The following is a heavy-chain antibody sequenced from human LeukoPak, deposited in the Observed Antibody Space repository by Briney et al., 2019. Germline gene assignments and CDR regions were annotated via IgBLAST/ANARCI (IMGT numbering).Heavy chain of an antibody. CDR2: ISGSGGNT. CDR3: AKDPEMATTPDYFDY. D-gene: IGHD5-24*01. J-gene: IGHJ4*02. CDR1: GFTFSSYA. Sequence: GGSLRLSCAASGFTFSSYAMTWVRQAPGKGLEWVSVISGSGGNTYHADSVKGRFTISRDNSKNTLSLQMNSLRAEDTAVYYCAKDPEMATTPDYFDYWGQGTLVTVSS. V-gene: IGHV3-23*01.